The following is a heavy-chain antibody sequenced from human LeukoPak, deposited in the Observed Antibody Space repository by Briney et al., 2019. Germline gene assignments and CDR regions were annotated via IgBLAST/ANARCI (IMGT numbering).Heavy chain of an antibody. J-gene: IGHJ4*02. D-gene: IGHD2-2*01. Sequence: SETLSLTCTVSGGSISSSSYYWGWIRQHPGKGLEWIGYIYYSGSTYYNPSLKSRVTISVDTSKNQFSLKLSSVTAADTAVYYCARGRHCSSTSCTFDYWGQGTLVTVSS. CDR1: GGSISSSSYY. CDR2: IYYSGST. V-gene: IGHV4-39*07. CDR3: ARGRHCSSTSCTFDY.